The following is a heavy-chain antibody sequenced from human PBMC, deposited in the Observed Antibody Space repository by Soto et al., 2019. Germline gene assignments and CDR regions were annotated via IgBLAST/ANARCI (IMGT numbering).Heavy chain of an antibody. CDR3: AMFPDLPGIAVAGTDYFDY. V-gene: IGHV3-11*01. Sequence: GGSLRLSCAASGFTFSDYYMSWIRQAPGKGLEWVSYISSSGSTIYYADSVKGRFTITRDNAKNSLYLQMNSLRAEDTAVYYCAMFPDLPGIAVAGTDYFDYWGQGTLVTVSS. D-gene: IGHD6-19*01. J-gene: IGHJ4*02. CDR2: ISSSGSTI. CDR1: GFTFSDYY.